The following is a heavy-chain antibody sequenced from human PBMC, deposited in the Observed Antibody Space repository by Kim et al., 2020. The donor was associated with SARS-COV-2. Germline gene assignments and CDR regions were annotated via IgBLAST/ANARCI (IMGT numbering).Heavy chain of an antibody. CDR1: GYTFTSDW. V-gene: IGHV5-51*01. CDR3: ARGLARSDGYHCDAFDI. D-gene: IGHD3-22*01. CDR2: VYPGDSDT. J-gene: IGHJ3*02. Sequence: GESLKISCKGSGYTFTSDWIGWVRQMPGKGLEWMGIVYPGDSDTRYSPSFQGHVTISVDKSVSTTYLQWGSLKASDTATYFCARGLARSDGYHCDAFDIWGQGALVIV.